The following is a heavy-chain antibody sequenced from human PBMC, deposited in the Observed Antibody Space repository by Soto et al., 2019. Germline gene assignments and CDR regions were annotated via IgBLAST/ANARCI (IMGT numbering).Heavy chain of an antibody. V-gene: IGHV5-51*01. CDR1: GYSFTSYW. J-gene: IGHJ6*02. CDR2: IYPGDSDT. CDR3: ARQRYSSRDYYYYGMDV. Sequence: GESLKISCKGSGYSFTSYWIGWVRQMPGKGLEWMGIIYPGDSDTRYSPSFQGQVTISADKSIGTAYLQWSSLKASDTAMYYCARQRYSSRDYYYYGMDVWGQGTTVTVSS. D-gene: IGHD6-13*01.